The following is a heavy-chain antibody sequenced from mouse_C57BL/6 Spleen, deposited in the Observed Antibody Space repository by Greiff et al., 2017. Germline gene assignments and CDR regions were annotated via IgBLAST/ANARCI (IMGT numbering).Heavy chain of an antibody. V-gene: IGHV14-2*01. Sequence: VQLQQSGAELVKPGASVKLSCTASGFNIKDYYMHWVKQRTEQGLEWIGRIAPEDGDTKYAPKFQCKATITADTSSNTAYLQLSSLTSEDTAVYYCAREGYDERFAYWGQGTLVTVSA. CDR3: AREGYDERFAY. D-gene: IGHD2-2*01. CDR2: IAPEDGDT. J-gene: IGHJ3*01. CDR1: GFNIKDYY.